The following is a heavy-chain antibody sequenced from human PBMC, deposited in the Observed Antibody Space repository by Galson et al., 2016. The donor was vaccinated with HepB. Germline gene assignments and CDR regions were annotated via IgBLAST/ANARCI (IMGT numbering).Heavy chain of an antibody. CDR1: GFTFTSYD. D-gene: IGHD5-12*01. J-gene: IGHJ3*02. CDR3: ARGLGWLRSKPDAFDI. CDR2: ISSGTSYI. V-gene: IGHV3-21*01. Sequence: SLRLSCAASGFTFTSYDMHWVRQAPGKGLEWVSSISSGTSYIYYVDSVKGRFTISRDNPKKSLYLQMNSLRAEDTAVYYCARGLGWLRSKPDAFDIWGQGTMVTVSS.